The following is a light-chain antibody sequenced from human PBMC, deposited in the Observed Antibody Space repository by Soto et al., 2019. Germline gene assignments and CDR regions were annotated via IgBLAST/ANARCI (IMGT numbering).Light chain of an antibody. CDR3: QQYGSSPT. V-gene: IGKV3-20*01. CDR2: GAS. Sequence: EIVLTQSPGTLSLSPGERATLSCRASQSVSSSYLAWYQQKPGQAPRLLIYGASSSATGITDRFSGSGSGKDFTLTISRLEPEDVAVYYCQQYGSSPTFGGGTKVEIK. CDR1: QSVSSSY. J-gene: IGKJ4*01.